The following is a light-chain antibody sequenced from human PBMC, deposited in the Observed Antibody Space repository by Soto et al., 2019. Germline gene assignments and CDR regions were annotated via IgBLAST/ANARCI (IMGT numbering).Light chain of an antibody. V-gene: IGKV1-12*01. Sequence: DIQMTQSPSSVSASVGDRVTITCRASQGITSWLAWYQQKPGKAPKLLIYRASNLQSGVTSRFSGSGSGTDFTVTISGLQPADFATDYCQQTTTFPLTFGGGTKVEIK. J-gene: IGKJ4*01. CDR3: QQTTTFPLT. CDR2: RAS. CDR1: QGITSW.